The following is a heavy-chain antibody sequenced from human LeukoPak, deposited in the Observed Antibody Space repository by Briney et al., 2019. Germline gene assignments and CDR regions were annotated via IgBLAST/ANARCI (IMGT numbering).Heavy chain of an antibody. Sequence: GGSLRLSCAASGFTFNSYSMNWVRQAPGKGLEWVSSISSSSSYIYYADSVKGRFTISRNNGKNSLYLQMNNLRAEDTAVYYCARDRGYSGYDLYYFDYWGQGTLVTVS. CDR3: ARDRGYSGYDLYYFDY. V-gene: IGHV3-21*01. CDR2: ISSSSSYI. J-gene: IGHJ4*02. D-gene: IGHD5-12*01. CDR1: GFTFNSYS.